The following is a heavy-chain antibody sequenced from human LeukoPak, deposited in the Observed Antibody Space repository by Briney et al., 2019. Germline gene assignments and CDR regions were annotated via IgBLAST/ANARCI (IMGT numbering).Heavy chain of an antibody. V-gene: IGHV4-34*01. CDR1: GGXFSGYY. D-gene: IGHD5-18*01. CDR3: ARHRPIQLWAHFDY. CDR2: INHSGST. J-gene: IGHJ4*02. Sequence: PSETLSLTCAVYGGXFSGYYCSWIRQPPGKGLEWIGEINHSGSTNYNPSLKSRVTISVDTSKNQFSLKLSSVTAADTAVYYCARHRPIQLWAHFDYWGQGTLVTVSS.